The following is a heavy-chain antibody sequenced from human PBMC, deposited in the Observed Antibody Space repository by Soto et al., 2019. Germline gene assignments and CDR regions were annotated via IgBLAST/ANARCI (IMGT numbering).Heavy chain of an antibody. CDR2: IYYSGST. Sequence: SETLSLTCTVSGGAISSSSYYWGWIRQPPGKGLEWIGSIYYSGSTYYNPSLKSRVTISVDTSKNQFSLKLSSVTAADTAVYSCARRYGFCFDYWGQGNLVTVSS. D-gene: IGHD2-15*01. J-gene: IGHJ4*02. V-gene: IGHV4-39*01. CDR3: ARRYGFCFDY. CDR1: GGAISSSSYY.